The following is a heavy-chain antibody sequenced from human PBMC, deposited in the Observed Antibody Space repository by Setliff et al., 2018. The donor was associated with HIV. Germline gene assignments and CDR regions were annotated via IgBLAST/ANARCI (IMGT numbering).Heavy chain of an antibody. CDR1: GLPFYNYW. CDR2: IKEDESEK. V-gene: IGHV3-7*01. D-gene: IGHD1-26*01. Sequence: GGSLRLSCVASGLPFYNYWMTWLRRAPGRGLEWVANIKEDESEKYYVDSVKGRFTISRENAKKSLFLQMNSLRAEETAVYYCVRDDRYLHRGSLVAGDAFDLWGQGTMVTVSS. CDR3: VRDDRYLHRGSLVAGDAFDL. J-gene: IGHJ3*01.